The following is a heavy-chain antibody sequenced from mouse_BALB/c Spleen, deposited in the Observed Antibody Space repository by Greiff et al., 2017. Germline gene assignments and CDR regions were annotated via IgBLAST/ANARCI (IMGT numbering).Heavy chain of an antibody. CDR1: GFNIKDTY. CDR3: VRSGDYGNFYAMDY. J-gene: IGHJ4*01. D-gene: IGHD2-1*01. Sequence: VQLQQSGAELVKPGASVKLSCTASGFNIKDTYMHWVKQRPEQGLEWIGRIDPANGNTKYDPKFQGKATITADTSSNTAYLQLSSLTSEDTAVYYCVRSGDYGNFYAMDYWGQGTSVTVSA. V-gene: IGHV14-3*02. CDR2: IDPANGNT.